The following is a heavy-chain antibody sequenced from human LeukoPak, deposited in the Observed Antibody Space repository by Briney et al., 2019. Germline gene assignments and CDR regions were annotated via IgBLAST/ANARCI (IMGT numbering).Heavy chain of an antibody. Sequence: ASVKVSCKASGYTFTGYYMHWVRQAPGQGLECMGWINPNSGGTNYAQKFQGRVTMTRDTSISTAYMELSRLRSDDTAVYYCARDLGWNEGGDYWGQGTLVTVSS. CDR2: INPNSGGT. CDR1: GYTFTGYY. D-gene: IGHD1-1*01. V-gene: IGHV1-2*02. J-gene: IGHJ4*02. CDR3: ARDLGWNEGGDY.